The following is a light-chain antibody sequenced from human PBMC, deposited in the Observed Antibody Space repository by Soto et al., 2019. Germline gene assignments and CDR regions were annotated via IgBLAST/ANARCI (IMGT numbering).Light chain of an antibody. Sequence: VLTQSAATLSLSQGERATLSCRASQSVTTYLAGYQQKPGQAPRLLIYGASSRAPGIPDRFSGSGSGTDFTLTISSLEPEDFAVYYCQQRSNWPPITFGQGTRLEIK. J-gene: IGKJ5*01. CDR3: QQRSNWPPIT. CDR1: QSVTTY. CDR2: GAS. V-gene: IGKV3-11*01.